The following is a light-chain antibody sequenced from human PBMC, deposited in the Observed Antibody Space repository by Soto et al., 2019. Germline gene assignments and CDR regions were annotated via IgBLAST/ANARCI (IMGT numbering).Light chain of an antibody. CDR3: QQRSNWPYT. CDR1: QSVSSY. CDR2: DAS. J-gene: IGKJ2*01. V-gene: IGKV3-11*01. Sequence: EIVLTQSPATLSLSPGERATLSCRASQSVSSYLAWYQQKPGQAPRLLIYDASSRATAIPARFSGSGSGTDFTLTISSLETEDFAVYYCQQRSNWPYTFGQGTKLEIK.